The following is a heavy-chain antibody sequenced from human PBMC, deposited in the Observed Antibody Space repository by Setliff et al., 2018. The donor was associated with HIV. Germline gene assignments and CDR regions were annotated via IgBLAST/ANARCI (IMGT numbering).Heavy chain of an antibody. J-gene: IGHJ4*02. CDR2: IYSTGST. V-gene: IGHV4-59*11. Sequence: SETLSLTCTVSGASISSHYWSWIRQSPGRELEWIRYIYSTGSTNYNPSLQSRVSISMDASKNKFSLKVTSVTSADTAVYYCAKGAGFYGDYTFDYWGQGHLVTVSS. CDR1: GASISSHY. D-gene: IGHD4-17*01. CDR3: AKGAGFYGDYTFDY.